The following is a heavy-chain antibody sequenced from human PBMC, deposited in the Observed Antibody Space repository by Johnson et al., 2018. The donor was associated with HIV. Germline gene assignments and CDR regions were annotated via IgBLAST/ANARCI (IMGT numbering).Heavy chain of an antibody. CDR3: ARKVRFGPFDI. J-gene: IGHJ3*02. D-gene: IGHD3-10*01. CDR1: GFTFSSYA. Sequence: QVQLVESGGGVVQPGRSLRLSCAASGFTFSSYAMHWVRQAPGKGLEGVAVISYDGSNKSYADSVKGRFTISRDNSKNTLYLQMNSLRAEDTAVYYCARKVRFGPFDIWGQGTMVTVSS. CDR2: ISYDGSNK. V-gene: IGHV3-30*04.